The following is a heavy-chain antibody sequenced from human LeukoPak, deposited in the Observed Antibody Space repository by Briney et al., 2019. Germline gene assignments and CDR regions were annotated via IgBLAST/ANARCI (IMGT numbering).Heavy chain of an antibody. CDR2: ISSSSSTI. CDR1: GFTFSSYS. D-gene: IGHD5-18*01. Sequence: GGSLRLSCAASGFTFSSYSMNWVRQAPGKGLEWVSYISSSSSTIYYADSVKGRFTISRDNAKNSLYLQMNSLRAEDTAVYYCARGLRRGGPWIQPSYYFDYWGQGTLVTVSS. J-gene: IGHJ4*02. CDR3: ARGLRRGGPWIQPSYYFDY. V-gene: IGHV3-48*01.